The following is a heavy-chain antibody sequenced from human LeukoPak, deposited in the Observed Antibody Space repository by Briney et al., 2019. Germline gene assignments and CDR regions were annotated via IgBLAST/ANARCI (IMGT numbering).Heavy chain of an antibody. Sequence: PSETLSLTCTVSGGSVSSGSYYWSWIRQPPGKGLEWIGYIYYSGSTNYNPSLKSRVTISVDTSKNQFSLKLSSVTAADTAVYYCARAGGQQLVFDYWGRGTLVTVSS. CDR1: GGSVSSGSYY. J-gene: IGHJ4*02. V-gene: IGHV4-61*01. D-gene: IGHD6-13*01. CDR2: IYYSGST. CDR3: ARAGGQQLVFDY.